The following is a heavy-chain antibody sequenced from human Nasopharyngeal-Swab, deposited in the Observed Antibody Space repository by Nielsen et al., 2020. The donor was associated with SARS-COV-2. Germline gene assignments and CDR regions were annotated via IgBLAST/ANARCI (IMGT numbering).Heavy chain of an antibody. CDR2: IYYSGST. V-gene: IGHV4-39*07. CDR3: ARVILTGLDGYFDL. CDR1: GGSISSSSYY. D-gene: IGHD2-8*02. Sequence: SETLSLTCTVSGGSISSSSYYWGWIRQPPGKGLEWIGSIYYSGSTYYNPSLKSRVTISVDTSKNQFSLKLSSVTAADTAVYYCARVILTGLDGYFDLWGRGTLVTVSS. J-gene: IGHJ2*01.